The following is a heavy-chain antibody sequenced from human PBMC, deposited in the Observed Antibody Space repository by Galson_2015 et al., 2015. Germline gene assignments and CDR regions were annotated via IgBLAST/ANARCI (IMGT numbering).Heavy chain of an antibody. CDR3: AKSLRRGSSGIAATGRADY. V-gene: IGHV3-30*18. J-gene: IGHJ4*02. CDR1: GFTFSSYG. D-gene: IGHD6-13*01. CDR2: ISYDGTNK. Sequence: SLRLSCAASGFTFSSYGMHWVRQAPGKGLEWVALISYDGTNKYYADSVKGRFTISRDNSKNTLYLQMNSLRAEDTAVYYCAKSLRRGSSGIAATGRADYWGQGTLVIVSS.